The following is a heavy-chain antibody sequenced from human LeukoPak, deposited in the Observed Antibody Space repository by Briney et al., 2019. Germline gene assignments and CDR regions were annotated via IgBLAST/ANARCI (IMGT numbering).Heavy chain of an antibody. CDR2: IIPIFGTA. CDR1: GGTFSSYA. Sequence: SVKVSCKASGGTFSSYAISWVRQAPGQGLEWMGGIIPIFGTANYAQKFQGRVTITADVSTSTAYMELSSLRSEDTAVYYCAREGISGYYDILTGYYPNWFDPWGQGTLVTVSS. CDR3: AREGISGYYDILTGYYPNWFDP. J-gene: IGHJ5*02. D-gene: IGHD3-9*01. V-gene: IGHV1-69*13.